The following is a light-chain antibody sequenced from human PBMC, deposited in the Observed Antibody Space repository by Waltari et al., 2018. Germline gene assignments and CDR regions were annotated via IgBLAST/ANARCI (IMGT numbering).Light chain of an antibody. CDR2: LAS. CDR1: QSLLHSNGYNY. CDR3: MQGLQIPDT. J-gene: IGKJ1*01. Sequence: DIVMTQSPLSLPVTPGEPASISCRSSQSLLHSNGYNYLDWYGKKPGQSPQLLIYLASNLASWVPDRFIGSGSGTDFTLKISSVEAEDVGIYYCMQGLQIPDTFGQGTKVEIK. V-gene: IGKV2-28*01.